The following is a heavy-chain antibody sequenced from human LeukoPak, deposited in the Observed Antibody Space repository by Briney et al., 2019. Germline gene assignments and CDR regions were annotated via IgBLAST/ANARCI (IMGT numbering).Heavy chain of an antibody. D-gene: IGHD2-21*02. J-gene: IGHJ2*01. CDR3: ASAYCGGDCTPYWYFDL. CDR1: GGSISTYY. Sequence: SETLSLTCTVSGGSISTYYWSWIRQPPGKGLEWIGYIYYIGNTFYNPSLKSRVTISVDTSKNQFSLKLSSVTAADTAVYYCASAYCGGDCTPYWYFDLWGRGTLVTVSS. V-gene: IGHV4-30-4*01. CDR2: IYYIGNT.